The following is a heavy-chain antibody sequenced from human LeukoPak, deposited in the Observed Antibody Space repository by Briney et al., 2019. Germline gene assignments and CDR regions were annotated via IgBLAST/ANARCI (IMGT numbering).Heavy chain of an antibody. V-gene: IGHV6-1*01. J-gene: IGHJ5*02. CDR3: ARTTFTTFVNWFDR. CDR2: TYYRSKWYN. CDR1: GDSVSSKSAA. Sequence: SPTLSLTCAISGDSVSSKSAAWNWIRQSPSRGLEWLGRTYYRSKWYNDYAVSVKSRITINPDTSKNQFSLQLSSVTPEDTAVYFCARTTFTTFVNWFDRWGQGTLVTVSS. D-gene: IGHD1-1*01.